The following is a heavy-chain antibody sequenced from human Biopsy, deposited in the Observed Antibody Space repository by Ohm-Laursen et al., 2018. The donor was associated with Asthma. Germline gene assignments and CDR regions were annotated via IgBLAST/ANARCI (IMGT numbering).Heavy chain of an antibody. CDR3: ARAVDYSYYYGIDV. D-gene: IGHD4-23*01. CDR1: GYTFNSAG. J-gene: IGHJ6*02. CDR2: ISVYNGNT. V-gene: IGHV1-18*01. Sequence: GASVKVSCKTSGYTFNSAGITWVRQAPGQGLEWMGWISVYNGNTKVAQKLQDRVTKITDTSTSTAYMELRSLRSDDTAVYFCARAVDYSYYYGIDVWGQGTTVTVS.